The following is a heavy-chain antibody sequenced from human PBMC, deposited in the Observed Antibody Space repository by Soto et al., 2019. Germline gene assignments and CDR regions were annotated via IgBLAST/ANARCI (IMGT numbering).Heavy chain of an antibody. D-gene: IGHD3-3*01. J-gene: IGHJ5*02. CDR3: ARGRDYDFWSGLNWCDP. V-gene: IGHV1-8*01. CDR1: EYTFTSYD. Sequence: GASVKVSCKASEYTFTSYDINWVRQATGQGLEWMGWMNPNSGGTGYAENFQGRVTMTRNTAINTAYMELSSLTSEDTAVYYCARGRDYDFWSGLNWCDPWGQGALVTVSS. CDR2: MNPNSGGT.